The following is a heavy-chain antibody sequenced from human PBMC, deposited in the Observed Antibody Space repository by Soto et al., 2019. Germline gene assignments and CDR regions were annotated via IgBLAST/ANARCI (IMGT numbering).Heavy chain of an antibody. Sequence: GGSLRLSCAASGFTFSSYSMNWVRQAPGKGLEWVSSISSSSSYIYYADSVKGQFTISRDNAKNSLYLQMNSLRAEDTAVYYCARGPSTPLDAFDIWGQGTMVTVSS. J-gene: IGHJ3*02. CDR3: ARGPSTPLDAFDI. CDR2: ISSSSSYI. CDR1: GFTFSSYS. D-gene: IGHD1-1*01. V-gene: IGHV3-21*01.